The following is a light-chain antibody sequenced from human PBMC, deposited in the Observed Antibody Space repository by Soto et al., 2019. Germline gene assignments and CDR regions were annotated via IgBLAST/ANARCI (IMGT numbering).Light chain of an antibody. V-gene: IGKV3-20*01. Sequence: EIVLTQSPGTLSLSPGERATLSCRATQSISSRYLAWYQQKPGQAPRLLMYGVSSRATGTPDRFSGRGSGTDFTLTISSLQAEDFAVYYCQQYSDWPPWTFGQGTKVDIK. J-gene: IGKJ1*01. CDR3: QQYSDWPPWT. CDR1: QSISSRY. CDR2: GVS.